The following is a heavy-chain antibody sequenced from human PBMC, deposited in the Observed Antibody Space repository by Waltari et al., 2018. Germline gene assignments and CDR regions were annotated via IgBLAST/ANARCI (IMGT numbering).Heavy chain of an antibody. V-gene: IGHV1-2*02. CDR2: INPNSGGT. CDR3: ARITMIVVARTEVDAFDI. Sequence: QVQLVQSGAEVKKPGASVKVSCKASGYTFTGYYMHWVRQAPGQGLEWMGWINPNSGGTNYAQKFQGRVTMTRDTSISTAYMELSRLRSDDTAVYYCARITMIVVARTEVDAFDIWGQGTMVTVSS. D-gene: IGHD3-22*01. CDR1: GYTFTGYY. J-gene: IGHJ3*02.